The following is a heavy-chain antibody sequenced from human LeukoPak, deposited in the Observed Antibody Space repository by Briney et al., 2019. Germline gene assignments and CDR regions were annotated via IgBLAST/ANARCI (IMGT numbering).Heavy chain of an antibody. J-gene: IGHJ4*02. CDR1: GFTFSTYS. CDR2: ITSTSYAI. V-gene: IGHV3-48*01. D-gene: IGHD6-13*01. CDR3: ARVAPGHDVGRGYFDY. Sequence: GGSLRLSCAASGFTFSTYSMNRVRQAPGKGLEWLSYITSTSYAIYYADSVKGRFTISRDNAKNSLYLQMNSLRAEDTAVYYCARVAPGHDVGRGYFDYWGQGTLVTVSS.